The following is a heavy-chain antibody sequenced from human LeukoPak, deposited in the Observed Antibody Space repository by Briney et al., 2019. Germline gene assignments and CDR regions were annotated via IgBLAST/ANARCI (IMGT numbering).Heavy chain of an antibody. CDR2: IYYSGIT. J-gene: IGHJ4*02. CDR3: ARAYYSSGWYDEYYFDY. Sequence: SETLSLTCTVSGGSISSYYWSWIRQPPGKGLEWIGYIYYSGITNYNPSLKSRVTISVDTSKNQFSLKLSSVTAADTAVYYCARAYYSSGWYDEYYFDYWGQGTLVTVSS. V-gene: IGHV4-59*01. CDR1: GGSISSYY. D-gene: IGHD6-19*01.